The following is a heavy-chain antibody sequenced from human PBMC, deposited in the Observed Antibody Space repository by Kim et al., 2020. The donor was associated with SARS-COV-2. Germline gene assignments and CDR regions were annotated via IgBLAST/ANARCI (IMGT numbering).Heavy chain of an antibody. V-gene: IGHV3-30*18. J-gene: IGHJ6*02. Sequence: GGSLRLSCAASGFTFSSYGMHWVRQAPGKGLEWVAVISYDGSNKYYADSVKGRFTISRDNSKNTLYLQMNSLRAEDTAVYYCAKTHTWIQLWRRYYYYGMDVWGQGTTVTVSS. CDR3: AKTHTWIQLWRRYYYYGMDV. CDR1: GFTFSSYG. D-gene: IGHD5-18*01. CDR2: ISYDGSNK.